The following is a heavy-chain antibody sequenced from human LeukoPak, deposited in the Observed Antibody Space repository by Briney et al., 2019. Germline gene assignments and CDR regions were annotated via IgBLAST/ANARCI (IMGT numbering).Heavy chain of an antibody. CDR1: GYTFTSYY. D-gene: IGHD2-15*01. V-gene: IGHV7-4-1*02. CDR3: ARDTYCSGGICYSRVGY. J-gene: IGHJ4*02. Sequence: GASVKVSCKASGYTFTSYYMHWVRQAPGQGLEWMGWINTNTGNPTYAQDFTRRFVFSWDASVSTAYLQISSLKAEDTAVYYCARDTYCSGGICYSRVGYWGQGTLVTVSS. CDR2: INTNTGNP.